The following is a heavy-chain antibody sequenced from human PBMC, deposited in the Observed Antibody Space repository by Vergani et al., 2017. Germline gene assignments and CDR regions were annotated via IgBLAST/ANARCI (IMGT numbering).Heavy chain of an antibody. D-gene: IGHD4-17*01. CDR2: IYPGDSDT. CDR1: GYSFTSYW. J-gene: IGHJ4*02. CDR3: ARLPNLNDDGDYFDY. V-gene: IGHV5-51*01. Sequence: EVQLVQSGAEVKKPGESLKISCKGSGYSFTSYWIGWVRQMPGKGLEWMGIIYPGDSDTRYSPSFQGQVTISADKSISTAYLQWSSLKASDTAMYYCARLPNLNDDGDYFDYWGQGTLVTVSS.